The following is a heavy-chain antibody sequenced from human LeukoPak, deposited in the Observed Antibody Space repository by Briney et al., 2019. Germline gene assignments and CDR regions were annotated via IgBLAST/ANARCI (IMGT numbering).Heavy chain of an antibody. CDR3: ARTPIYYGSGSYYLRY. D-gene: IGHD3-10*01. V-gene: IGHV1-18*01. CDR2: ISGDSVKT. Sequence: GASVKVSCKASGYILTSYGISWVRQAPGQGLEWMGWISGDSVKTKYAQKFQGRVTLTRDTSTSTDYMELSSLRSEDTAVFYCARTPIYYGSGSYYLRYWGQGTLVTVSS. J-gene: IGHJ4*02. CDR1: GYILTSYG.